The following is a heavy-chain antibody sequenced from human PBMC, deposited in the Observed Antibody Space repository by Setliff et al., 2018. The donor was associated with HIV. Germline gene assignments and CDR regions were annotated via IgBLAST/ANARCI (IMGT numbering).Heavy chain of an antibody. J-gene: IGHJ4*02. D-gene: IGHD2-2*01. Sequence: GGSLRLSCAASGFTFSDYSMNWVRQAPGKGLEWVSFIGGRFDTYYADSVKGRFTISRDNAKTSLYLQMNSLRADETAVYYCAKEDQRVTSVDYWVQGTPGNVSS. CDR2: IGGRFDT. V-gene: IGHV3-48*01. CDR1: GFTFSDYS. CDR3: AKEDQRVTSVDY.